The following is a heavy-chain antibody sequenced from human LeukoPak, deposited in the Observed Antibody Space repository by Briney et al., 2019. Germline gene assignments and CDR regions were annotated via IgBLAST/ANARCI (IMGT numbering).Heavy chain of an antibody. CDR2: IRYDGSNK. CDR1: GFTFSSYG. Sequence: GGSLRLSCAASGFTFSSYGMHWVRQAPGKGLEWVAFIRYDGSNKYYADSVKGRFTISRDNSKNTLYLQMNSLRAEDTAVYYCAKDSDPDLGYHTENFQHWGQGTLVTVSS. V-gene: IGHV3-30*02. J-gene: IGHJ1*01. CDR3: AKDSDPDLGYHTENFQH. D-gene: IGHD3-16*01.